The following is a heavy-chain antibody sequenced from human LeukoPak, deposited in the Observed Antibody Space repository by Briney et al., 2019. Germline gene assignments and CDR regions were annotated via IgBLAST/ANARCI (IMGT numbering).Heavy chain of an antibody. CDR2: INPNSGGT. D-gene: IGHD2-2*01. V-gene: IGHV1-2*02. J-gene: IGHJ4*02. CDR1: GYTFTSSY. Sequence: GASVKVSCKASGYTFTSSYIHWVRQAPGQGLEWMGWINPNSGGTNYEQKSQGSVTMTRDTSISTAYMELSRLTSDDTAVYYCARESDCLSTTCHFDYWGQGTLVTVSS. CDR3: ARESDCLSTTCHFDY.